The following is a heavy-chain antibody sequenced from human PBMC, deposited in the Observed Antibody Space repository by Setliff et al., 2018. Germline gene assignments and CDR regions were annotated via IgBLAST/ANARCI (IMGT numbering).Heavy chain of an antibody. CDR1: GYSISSGYY. J-gene: IGHJ5*02. Sequence: SETLSLTCAVSGYSISSGYYWGWIRQPPGKGLEWIGSIYHSGSTYYNPSLKSRVTVSVDTSKNQFSLKLSSVTAADTAVYYCARQVSWFDPWGQGTLVTVSS. CDR3: ARQVSWFDP. CDR2: IYHSGST. V-gene: IGHV4-38-2*01.